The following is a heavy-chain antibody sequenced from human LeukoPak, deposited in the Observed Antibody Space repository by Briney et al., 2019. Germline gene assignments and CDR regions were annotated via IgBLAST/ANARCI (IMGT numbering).Heavy chain of an antibody. J-gene: IGHJ5*02. CDR3: AKDPAAGYGDYVGWFDP. D-gene: IGHD4-17*01. CDR1: GFTFDDYA. V-gene: IGHV3-9*01. Sequence: AGRSLRLSCAASGFTFDDYAMHWVRQAPGKGLEWVSGISWNSGSIGYADSVKGRFTISRDNAKNSLYLQMNSLRAEDTALYYCAKDPAAGYGDYVGWFDPWDQGTLVTVSS. CDR2: ISWNSGSI.